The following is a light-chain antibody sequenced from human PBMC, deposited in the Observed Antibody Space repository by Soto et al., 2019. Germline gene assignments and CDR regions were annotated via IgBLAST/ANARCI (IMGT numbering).Light chain of an antibody. V-gene: IGKV3-20*01. Sequence: EIVLTQSPGTLSLSPGERATLSCRASQSVSSSYLAWYQQKPGQAPRLLIYDASSRATGVPERFSGSGSGTDFTLTISRLEPEDFAVYYCQQYGSSPPVTFGQGTKLEMK. CDR2: DAS. CDR3: QQYGSSPPVT. J-gene: IGKJ2*01. CDR1: QSVSSSY.